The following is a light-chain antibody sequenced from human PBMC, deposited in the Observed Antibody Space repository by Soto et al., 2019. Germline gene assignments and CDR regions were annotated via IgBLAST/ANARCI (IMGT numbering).Light chain of an antibody. CDR1: TGTVTSGHY. CDR3: MLSYSGPSV. CDR2: DIS. Sequence: QAVVTQEPSLTVSLGGTVTLTCGSSTGTVTSGHYPYWFQLKPGQAPRTLLYDISNKHSWTPARFSGSLLGGKAALTLSGAQPEDEADYYCMLSYSGPSVFGGGTQLTVL. J-gene: IGLJ7*01. V-gene: IGLV7-46*01.